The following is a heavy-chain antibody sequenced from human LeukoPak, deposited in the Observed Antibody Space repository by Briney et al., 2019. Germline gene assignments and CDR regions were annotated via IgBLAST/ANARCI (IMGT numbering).Heavy chain of an antibody. D-gene: IGHD1-14*01. CDR2: ISWNSLNI. CDR3: ATEHYY. J-gene: IGHJ4*02. Sequence: GGSLRLSCEVSGFSFGDYAMYWVRQTPGKGLEWVSGISWNSLNIAYADSVKGRFTISRDNAKNSLFPQMNSLRPEDTALYYCATEHYYWGQGTLVTVSS. V-gene: IGHV3-9*01. CDR1: GFSFGDYA.